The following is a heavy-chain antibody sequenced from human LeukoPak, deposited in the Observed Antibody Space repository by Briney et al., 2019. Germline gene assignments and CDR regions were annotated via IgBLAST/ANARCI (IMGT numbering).Heavy chain of an antibody. CDR1: GFSFSSFW. V-gene: IGHV3-7*05. J-gene: IGHJ5*02. Sequence: GGSLRLSCAASGFSFSSFWMSWVRQAPGKGLEWVANIKKDGSEKYYVDSVKGRFTISRDNAKNSLYLQMNSLRAEDTAVYYCAEGGWLDNWGQGTVVTVSS. D-gene: IGHD3-16*01. CDR2: IKKDGSEK. CDR3: AEGGWLDN.